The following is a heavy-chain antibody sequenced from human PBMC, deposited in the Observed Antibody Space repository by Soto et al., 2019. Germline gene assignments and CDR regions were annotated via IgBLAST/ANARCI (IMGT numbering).Heavy chain of an antibody. CDR3: ANLWMSPTVIDY. CDR2: IYHSGST. D-gene: IGHD4-17*01. V-gene: IGHV4-4*02. J-gene: IGHJ4*02. CDR1: GDSISSSTNW. Sequence: QVQLQESGPGLVKPSGTLSLTCAVSGDSISSSTNWWNWVRKAPGKGLVWIGEIYHSGSTNYNPSLKSRVTLSVDKSNNQFSLRLNSVTAADTAVYYCANLWMSPTVIDYWGQGTLVTVSS.